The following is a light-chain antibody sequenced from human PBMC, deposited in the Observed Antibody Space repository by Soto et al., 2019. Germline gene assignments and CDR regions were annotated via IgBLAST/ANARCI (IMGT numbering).Light chain of an antibody. V-gene: IGKV1-33*01. Sequence: DIQMTQSPSSLSASVGDRVTITCQASQDISNYLSWYQQKPGKPPKLLIYAASILETGVPSRFSGSGSGTGFTFTISSLQPEDIATYYCQQYDTLPLTFGGGTKVGIK. CDR1: QDISNY. CDR3: QQYDTLPLT. J-gene: IGKJ4*01. CDR2: AAS.